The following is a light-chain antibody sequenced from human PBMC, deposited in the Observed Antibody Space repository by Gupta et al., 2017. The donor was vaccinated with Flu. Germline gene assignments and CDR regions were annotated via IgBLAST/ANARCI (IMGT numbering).Light chain of an antibody. J-gene: IGKJ5*01. V-gene: IGKV3-11*01. Sequence: ERATLSCRASQSVSSYLAWYQQKPGQAPRLLIYDASIRATGIPARFSGSGSGTDFTLTISSLEPEDFAVYYCQQRSNWPPITFGQGTRLEIK. CDR3: QQRSNWPPIT. CDR2: DAS. CDR1: QSVSSY.